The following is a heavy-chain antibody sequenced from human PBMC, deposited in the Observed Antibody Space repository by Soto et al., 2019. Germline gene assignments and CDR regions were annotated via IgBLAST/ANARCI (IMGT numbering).Heavy chain of an antibody. CDR2: ISYDGSDT. CDR3: AKDWGGYSTDWYFDL. D-gene: IGHD2-21*01. CDR1: GFPFSSYG. J-gene: IGHJ2*01. Sequence: QVQLVESGGGVVQPGRSLRLSCVVSGFPFSSYGMHWVRQAPGKGLEWVAVISYDGSDTYYIDSVKGRFTVSRDNSKSTLYLQMNSLRAEDTAVYYCAKDWGGYSTDWYFDLWGRGTLVTVSS. V-gene: IGHV3-30*18.